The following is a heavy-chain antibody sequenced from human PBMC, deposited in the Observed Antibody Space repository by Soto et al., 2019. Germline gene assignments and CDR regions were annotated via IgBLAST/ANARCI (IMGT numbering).Heavy chain of an antibody. CDR3: ERDVKFLVNDY. CDR2: IYYSGST. CDR1: GGSISSYY. Sequence: SETLSLTCTVSGGSISSYYWSWIRQPPGKGLEWIGYIYYSGSTNYNPSLKSRVTISVDTSKNQFSLKLSSVTAAETEVYYCERDVKFLVNDYCGQGNLVPVSS. D-gene: IGHD3-3*01. J-gene: IGHJ4*02. V-gene: IGHV4-59*01.